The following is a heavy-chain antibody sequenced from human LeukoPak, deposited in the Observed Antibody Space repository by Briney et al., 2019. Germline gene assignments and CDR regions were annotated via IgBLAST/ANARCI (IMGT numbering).Heavy chain of an antibody. D-gene: IGHD6-19*01. J-gene: IGHJ5*02. CDR3: ASGRRGSSGWPRNWFDP. Sequence: PSETLSLTCAVYGGSFSGYYWSWIRQPPGKGLEWIGEINHSGSTNYNPSLKSRVTISVDTSKNQFSLKLSSVTAADTAVYYCASGRRGSSGWPRNWFDPWGQGTLVTVSS. V-gene: IGHV4-34*01. CDR1: GGSFSGYY. CDR2: INHSGST.